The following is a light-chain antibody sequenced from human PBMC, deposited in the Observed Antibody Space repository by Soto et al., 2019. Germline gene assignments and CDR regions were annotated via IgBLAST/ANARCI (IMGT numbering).Light chain of an antibody. Sequence: QLVLTQPPSVSGAPGQRVTISCTGRSSNIGAGYDVQWYQQLPGTAPKLLIYGNSNRPSGVPDRFSGSKSGTSASLAITGLQAEDEADYYCQSYDSSLSGYVFGTGTKLTVL. J-gene: IGLJ1*01. CDR1: SSNIGAGYD. V-gene: IGLV1-40*01. CDR3: QSYDSSLSGYV. CDR2: GNS.